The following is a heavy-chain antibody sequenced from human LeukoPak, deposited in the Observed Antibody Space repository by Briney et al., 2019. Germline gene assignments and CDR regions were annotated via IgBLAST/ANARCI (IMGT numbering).Heavy chain of an antibody. V-gene: IGHV4-30-4*01. J-gene: IGHJ3*02. CDR2: IYHSGST. CDR3: ARDVEYSYGPLGGAFDI. Sequence: SETLSLTCTVSGGSISSGDYYWSWIRQPPGKGLEWIGYIYHSGSTYYNPSLKSRVTISVDTSKNQFSLKLSSVTAADTAVYYCARDVEYSYGPLGGAFDIWGQGTMVTVSS. CDR1: GGSISSGDYY. D-gene: IGHD5-18*01.